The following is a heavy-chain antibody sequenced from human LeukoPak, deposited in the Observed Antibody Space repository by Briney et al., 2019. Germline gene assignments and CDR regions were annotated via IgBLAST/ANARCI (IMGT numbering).Heavy chain of an antibody. CDR1: GDSVSSDSAA. CDR3: TRRNIVYAMDV. J-gene: IGHJ6*04. V-gene: IGHV6-1*01. CDR2: TYYRSKWKN. D-gene: IGHD2/OR15-2a*01. Sequence: KFSQTLSLTCVISGDSVSSDSAAWNWISQSPSRGLEWLGRTYYRSKWKNDYALPVKSRITINADTSKNQFSLQLNSVTPEDTAVYYCTRRNIVYAMDVWGKGTTVTVSS.